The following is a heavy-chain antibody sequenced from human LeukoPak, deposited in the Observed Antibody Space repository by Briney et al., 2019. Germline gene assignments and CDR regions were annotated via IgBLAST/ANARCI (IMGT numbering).Heavy chain of an antibody. Sequence: SETLSLTCAVYGGSFSGYYWSWIRQPPGKGLEWIGGINHSGSTNYNPSLYSRVTISLDTSNNHFSLRLTSVTAADTAVYYCARGRGYSGYGLWGQGTLVTVSS. V-gene: IGHV4-34*01. CDR3: ARGRGYSGYGL. CDR2: INHSGST. D-gene: IGHD5-12*01. CDR1: GGSFSGYY. J-gene: IGHJ4*02.